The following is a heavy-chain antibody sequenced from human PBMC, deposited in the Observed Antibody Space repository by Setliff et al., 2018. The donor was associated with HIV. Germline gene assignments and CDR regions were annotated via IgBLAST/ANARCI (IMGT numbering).Heavy chain of an antibody. Sequence: SETLSLTCTVSGGSVSTGNYYWNWIRLPPGKGLEWIGYIFYSGSTNYNPSLKSRVTISVDTSKNQFSLKLNSVTAADTAIYYCTRRGADSYYPRPLDVWGKGTTVTVSS. J-gene: IGHJ6*04. CDR3: TRRGADSYYPRPLDV. D-gene: IGHD3-10*01. CDR1: GGSVSTGNYY. V-gene: IGHV4-61*01. CDR2: IFYSGST.